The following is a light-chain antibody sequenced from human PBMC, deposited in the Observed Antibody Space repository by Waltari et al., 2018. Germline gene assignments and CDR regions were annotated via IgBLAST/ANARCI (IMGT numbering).Light chain of an antibody. Sequence: QSALTQPASVSGSPGQSITISCTGTSSDVGGYNYVSWYQQHTGKAPKFMIYEVTNRPSGVSNRFSGSKSGNTAYLTISGLLAEDEADYHCSSYTSSDTWVFGGGTKVTVL. CDR2: EVT. CDR3: SSYTSSDTWV. V-gene: IGLV2-14*01. CDR1: SSDVGGYNY. J-gene: IGLJ3*02.